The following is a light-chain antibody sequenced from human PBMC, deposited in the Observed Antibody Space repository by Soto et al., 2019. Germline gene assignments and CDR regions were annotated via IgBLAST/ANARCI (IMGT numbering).Light chain of an antibody. V-gene: IGKV3-11*01. CDR3: QQHSNWPWA. J-gene: IGKJ1*01. CDR1: PGVRNS. Sequence: ETVLTQSPATLSLSPGERATLSCRASPGVRNSLAWYQQRPGQAPRLLIYDVSHRATGIPARFSGSGSGTDFTLSISSLEPEDFAVHYCQQHSNWPWAFGPGTKVDIK. CDR2: DVS.